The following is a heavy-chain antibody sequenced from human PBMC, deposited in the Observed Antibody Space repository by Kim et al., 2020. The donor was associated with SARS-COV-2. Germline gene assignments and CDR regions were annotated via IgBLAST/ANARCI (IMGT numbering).Heavy chain of an antibody. V-gene: IGHV3-48*01. Sequence: GGSLRLSCGASGFPFSSYNMNWVRQAPGKGLEWISFISTSSGVTYYADSVRGRLTISRDNAKNSLYLQIHSLTAEDTAIYYCMTTVVTNLFVPWGQGTLVTVSS. D-gene: IGHD4-17*01. CDR3: MTTVVTNLFVP. J-gene: IGHJ5*02. CDR2: ISTSSGVT. CDR1: GFPFSSYN.